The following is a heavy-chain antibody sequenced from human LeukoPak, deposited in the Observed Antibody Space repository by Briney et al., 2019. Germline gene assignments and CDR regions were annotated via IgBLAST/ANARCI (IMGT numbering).Heavy chain of an antibody. D-gene: IGHD3-22*01. CDR1: GYTFTNYY. CDR3: ASTTYYYDARIYYYYMDV. CDR2: INPSGAST. J-gene: IGHJ6*03. V-gene: IGHV1-46*01. Sequence: ASVKVSCKASGYTFTNYYMHWVRQAPGQGLEWMGIINPSGASTNYAQKFQGRVTMTRDMSTSTVYMELSSLRSEDTAVYYCASTTYYYDARIYYYYMDVWGKGTTVTVSS.